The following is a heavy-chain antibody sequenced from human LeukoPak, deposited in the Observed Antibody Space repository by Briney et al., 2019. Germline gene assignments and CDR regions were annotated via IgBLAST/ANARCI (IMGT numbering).Heavy chain of an antibody. V-gene: IGHV1-58*02. CDR2: IVVASGNT. CDR1: GFTFTNSA. J-gene: IGHJ4*02. D-gene: IGHD3-10*01. Sequence: ASVKVSCKASGFTFTNSAMQWVRQARGQRLEWIGWIVVASGNTKYAQRFQGRVTMTRDTSTSTVYMELSSLRSEDTAVYYCARGKVVTMVRGVIITYFDYWGQGTLVTVSS. CDR3: ARGKVVTMVRGVIITYFDY.